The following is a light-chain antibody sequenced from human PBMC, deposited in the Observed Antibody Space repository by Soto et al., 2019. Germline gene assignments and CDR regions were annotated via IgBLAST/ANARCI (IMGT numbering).Light chain of an antibody. J-gene: IGKJ1*01. CDR1: QSVSSSY. CDR3: QQDNNWPRT. V-gene: IGKV3-20*01. CDR2: GAS. Sequence: IVLTQSPVPLSFSPGERATLSCRSSQSVSSSYLAWYQQKPGQAPGLLIYGASSRATGIPDRFSGSGSGTEFTLTISSLQSEDFVVYYCQQDNNWPRTFGQGTKVDVK.